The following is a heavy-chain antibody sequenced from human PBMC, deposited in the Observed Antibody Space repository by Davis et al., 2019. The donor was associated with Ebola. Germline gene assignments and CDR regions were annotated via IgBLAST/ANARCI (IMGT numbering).Heavy chain of an antibody. D-gene: IGHD6-6*01. Sequence: GESLKISCAASGFTFSGSAMHWVRQASGKGLEWVGRIRSKANSYATAYAASVKGRFTISRDDSKNTAYLQMNSLKTEDTAVYYCTRPEYSSSTFDPWGQGTLVTVSS. CDR2: IRSKANSYAT. J-gene: IGHJ5*02. CDR3: TRPEYSSSTFDP. CDR1: GFTFSGSA. V-gene: IGHV3-73*01.